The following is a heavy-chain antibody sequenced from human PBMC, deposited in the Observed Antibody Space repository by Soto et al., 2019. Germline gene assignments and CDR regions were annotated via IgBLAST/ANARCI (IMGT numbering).Heavy chain of an antibody. CDR2: IYHSGST. J-gene: IGHJ4*02. CDR3: ARDKITGLFDY. CDR1: GGSISSSNW. V-gene: IGHV4-4*02. Sequence: SETLSLTCAVSGGSISSSNWWSWVRQPPGKGLEWIGEIYHSGSTYYNPSLKSRVTISVDTSKNQFSLKLTSVTAADTAVYYCARDKITGLFDYWGQGTPVTVSS. D-gene: IGHD2-8*02.